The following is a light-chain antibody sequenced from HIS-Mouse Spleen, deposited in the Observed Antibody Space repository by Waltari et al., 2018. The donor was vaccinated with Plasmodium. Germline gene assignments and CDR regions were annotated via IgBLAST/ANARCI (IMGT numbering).Light chain of an antibody. CDR3: QSYDSSLSGWV. CDR1: SSTIGAGSA. J-gene: IGLJ3*02. Sequence: QSVLTQPPSVSGAPGQRVPISCTGRSSTIGAGSAVRWYQQLPGTAPKLLIYCNSNRPSGVPDRFSGSKSGTSASLAITGLQAEDEADYYCQSYDSSLSGWVFGGGTKLTVL. CDR2: CNS. V-gene: IGLV1-40*01.